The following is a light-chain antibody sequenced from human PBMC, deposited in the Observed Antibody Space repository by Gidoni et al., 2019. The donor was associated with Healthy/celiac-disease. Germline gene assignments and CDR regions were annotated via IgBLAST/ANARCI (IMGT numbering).Light chain of an antibody. CDR3: QQRSNWPLT. CDR2: DAS. V-gene: IGKV3-11*01. Sequence: ETVLTQSPATLSLSPGERATLSCRASQSVSSYLAWYQQTPGQAPRLLIYDASNRATGIPARFSGSGSGTDFTLTISSLEPEDFAVYYCQQRSNWPLTFXGXTKVEIK. CDR1: QSVSSY. J-gene: IGKJ4*01.